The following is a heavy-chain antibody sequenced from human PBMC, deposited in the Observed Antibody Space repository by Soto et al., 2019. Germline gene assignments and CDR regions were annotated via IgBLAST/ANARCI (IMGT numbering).Heavy chain of an antibody. V-gene: IGHV3-74*01. J-gene: IGHJ4*02. D-gene: IGHD6-19*01. CDR1: GFTFSSYW. Sequence: EVQLVESGGGLVQPGGSLRLSCAASGFTFSSYWMHWVRQAPGKGLVWVSRINSDGSRTNYADSVKGRFTISRDNAKNTLYLQMTSLSAEDTALYYCARGPTGWYGYDYWGQGTLVTVSS. CDR2: INSDGSRT. CDR3: ARGPTGWYGYDY.